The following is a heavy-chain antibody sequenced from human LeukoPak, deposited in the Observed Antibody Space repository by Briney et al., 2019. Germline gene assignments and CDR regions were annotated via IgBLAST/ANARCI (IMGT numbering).Heavy chain of an antibody. D-gene: IGHD2-15*01. V-gene: IGHV3-66*01. J-gene: IGHJ4*02. CDR3: ASSHCRGGSCSFDY. CDR2: IYSGGST. Sequence: GGSLRLSCAASGFIVSSNYMSWVRQAPGKGLEWVSIIYSGGSTYYPDSVKGRFTVSRDNSKNTLYLQMNSLRAEDTAVFYCASSHCRGGSCSFDYWGQGTLVTVSS. CDR1: GFIVSSNY.